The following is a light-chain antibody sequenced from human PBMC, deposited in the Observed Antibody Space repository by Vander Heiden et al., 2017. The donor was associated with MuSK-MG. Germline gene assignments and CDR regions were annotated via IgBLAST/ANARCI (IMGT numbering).Light chain of an antibody. Sequence: IVMTQSPLSLHVTQGEPASISCRSSPSLLDSNGYSLLDWYLQKPGQSPQLLIYLGSNRASGVPARFSGSGSGTDFTLNISSVEAEDFGVCYCRQACKPLSTFGHGTKLDIK. V-gene: IGKV2-28*01. J-gene: IGKJ3*01. CDR3: RQACKPLST. CDR2: LGS. CDR1: PSLLDSNGYSL.